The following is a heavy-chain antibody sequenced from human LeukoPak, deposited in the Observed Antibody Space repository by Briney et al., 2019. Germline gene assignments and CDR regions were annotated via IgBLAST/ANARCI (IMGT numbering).Heavy chain of an antibody. D-gene: IGHD3-22*01. Sequence: GGSLRLSCAASEFSVGSNYMTWVRQAPGKGLEWVSLIYSGGSTYYADSVKDRFTISRDNSKNTLYLQMNSLRAEDTAVYYCARGTSVYYDSSGYYVGTNWFDPWGQGTLVTVSS. CDR3: ARGTSVYYDSSGYYVGTNWFDP. J-gene: IGHJ5*02. CDR2: IYSGGST. CDR1: EFSVGSNY. V-gene: IGHV3-66*01.